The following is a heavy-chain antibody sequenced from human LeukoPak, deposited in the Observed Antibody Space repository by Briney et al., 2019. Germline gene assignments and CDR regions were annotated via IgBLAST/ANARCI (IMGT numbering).Heavy chain of an antibody. Sequence: SVKVSCKTSGGTFTSYAITRVRQAPGQGLEWMGKIIPISGTTNYAQKFQGRVTFTADESTSTAYMELSSLRSEDTALYYCARKLRLGGNWFDPWGQGTLVTVSS. CDR1: GGTFTSYA. CDR3: ARKLRLGGNWFDP. J-gene: IGHJ5*02. D-gene: IGHD1-26*01. CDR2: IIPISGTT. V-gene: IGHV1-69*13.